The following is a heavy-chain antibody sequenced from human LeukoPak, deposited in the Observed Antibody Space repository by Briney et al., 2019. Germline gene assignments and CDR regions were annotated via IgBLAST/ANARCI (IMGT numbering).Heavy chain of an antibody. CDR1: GGSISNYY. CDR3: ARHDTRGGSYDY. V-gene: IGHV4-4*09. D-gene: IGHD1-26*01. Sequence: SETLSLTCTVSGGSISNYYWSRIRQPPGKGLDWIGYIHSSGSTNYNPSFKSRVIMSVDTSKNQFSLTLSSVTAADTAMYYCARHDTRGGSYDYWGQGTLVTVSS. CDR2: IHSSGST. J-gene: IGHJ4*02.